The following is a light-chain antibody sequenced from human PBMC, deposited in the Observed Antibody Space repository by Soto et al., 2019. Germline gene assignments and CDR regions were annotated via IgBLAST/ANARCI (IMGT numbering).Light chain of an antibody. CDR3: SSYTSSSPLV. CDR2: EVS. V-gene: IGLV2-14*01. CDR1: SSDVGGYNY. Sequence: QSVLTQPASVSGSPGQSITISCTGTSSDVGGYNYVPWYQHHPGKAPKLMIYEVSNRPSGVSNRFSGSKSGNTASLTISGLQAEDEADYYCSSYTSSSPLVFGTGTKLTVL. J-gene: IGLJ1*01.